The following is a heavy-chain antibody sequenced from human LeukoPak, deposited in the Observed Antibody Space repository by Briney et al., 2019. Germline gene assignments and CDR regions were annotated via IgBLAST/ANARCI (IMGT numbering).Heavy chain of an antibody. Sequence: GGSLRLSCTASGFTFSTYPIHWVRQAPGKGLEWVAVIEDDGKDKHYVESVKGRFTISRDNSKNTLYLQMNSLRVEDTAVYYCARDRHVAAAGYYFDYWGQGTLVTVSS. CDR3: ARDRHVAAAGYYFDY. V-gene: IGHV3-30*04. J-gene: IGHJ4*02. D-gene: IGHD6-25*01. CDR2: IEDDGKDK. CDR1: GFTFSTYP.